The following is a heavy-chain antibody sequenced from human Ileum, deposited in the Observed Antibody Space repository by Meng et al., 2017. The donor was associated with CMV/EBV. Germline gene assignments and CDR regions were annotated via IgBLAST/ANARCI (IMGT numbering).Heavy chain of an antibody. CDR2: IYPDNSDT. J-gene: IGHJ5*02. CDR3: ARHNECGGDCFGNWFDP. D-gene: IGHD2-21*01. V-gene: IGHV5-51*01. Sequence: GGSLRLSCKGSGYSFTDFWIVWVRQMSGKGLEWMGIIYPDNSDTAYSPSFQGQVIISADKSINTAYLQWSSLKASDTAIYYCARHNECGGDCFGNWFDPWGQGTLVTVSS. CDR1: GYSFTDFW.